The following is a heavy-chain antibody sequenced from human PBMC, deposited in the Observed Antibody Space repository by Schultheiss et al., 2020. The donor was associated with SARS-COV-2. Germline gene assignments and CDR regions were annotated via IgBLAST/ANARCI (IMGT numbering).Heavy chain of an antibody. Sequence: ASVKVSCKASGYTFTSYGISWVRQAPGQGLEWMGWISAYNGNTNYAQKLQGRVTMTTDTSTSTAYMELRSLRSDTAVYYCARGVVEGSYHYYYYGMDVWGQGTTVTVSS. CDR3: ARGVVEGSYHYYYYGMDV. CDR1: GYTFTSYG. J-gene: IGHJ6*02. V-gene: IGHV1-18*01. CDR2: ISAYNGNT. D-gene: IGHD3-16*02.